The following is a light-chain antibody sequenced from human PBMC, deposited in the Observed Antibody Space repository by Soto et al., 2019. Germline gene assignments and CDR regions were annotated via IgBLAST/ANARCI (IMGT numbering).Light chain of an antibody. V-gene: IGLV2-8*01. CDR2: EVS. CDR3: SSYAATVYV. J-gene: IGLJ1*01. CDR1: SNDVGGYNF. Sequence: QSVLTQPPSASGSPGQSVTISCTGTSNDVGGYNFFSWFQQHPGKFPKLIMYEVSKRPSGVPDRFSGSKSGNTASLTVSGLQADDEADYYCSSYAATVYVFGTGTKVTVL.